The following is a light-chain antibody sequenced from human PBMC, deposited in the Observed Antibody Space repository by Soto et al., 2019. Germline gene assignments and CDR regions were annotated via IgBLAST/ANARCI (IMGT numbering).Light chain of an antibody. J-gene: IGKJ4*01. CDR1: QDISTL. CDR2: GAS. CDR3: QQADSFPLT. V-gene: IGKV1-12*01. Sequence: DIQMTQSPSSVSASIGDTVTITCRASQDISTLLAWYQQKPAKAPKLLIYGASTLESGVPSRFNGRGSGTDFTLTISSLQPEDFATYFCQQADSFPLTFGGGTKVEIK.